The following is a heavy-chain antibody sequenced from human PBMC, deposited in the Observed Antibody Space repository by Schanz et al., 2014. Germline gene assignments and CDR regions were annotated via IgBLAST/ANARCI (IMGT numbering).Heavy chain of an antibody. Sequence: QVQLQESGPGLVKPSGTLSLTCTVSGDSISNSHWWNWVRQPPGKGLEWIGVIYHGGTTIYNPSLESRVTISIDKSKNQFSVRLTSVTAADTAVYYCARTFYFASGTYHTPNYYYGLDVWGQGTTVTVSS. D-gene: IGHD3-10*01. CDR2: IYHGGTT. V-gene: IGHV4-4*02. CDR3: ARTFYFASGTYHTPNYYYGLDV. CDR1: GDSISNSHW. J-gene: IGHJ6*02.